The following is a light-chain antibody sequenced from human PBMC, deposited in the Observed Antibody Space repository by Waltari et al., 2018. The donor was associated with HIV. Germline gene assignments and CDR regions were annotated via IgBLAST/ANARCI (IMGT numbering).Light chain of an antibody. CDR1: TSNIGRNT. Sequence: QSVLTQPPSASGTPEQRVTISCSGSTSNIGRNTVTWFQQFPGTAPKVLIFGKNQRPSGGPARFSGSKSGTSASLAISGLQSEDEADYYCASWDDSLNGPVFG. CDR3: ASWDDSLNGPV. J-gene: IGLJ1*01. V-gene: IGLV1-44*01. CDR2: GKN.